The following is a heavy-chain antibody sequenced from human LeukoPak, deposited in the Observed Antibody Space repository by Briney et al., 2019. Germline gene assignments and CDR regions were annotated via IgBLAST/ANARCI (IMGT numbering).Heavy chain of an antibody. D-gene: IGHD4-11*01. V-gene: IGHV1-2*06. CDR3: ARGTTVTTRRGDWFDP. Sequence: ASVEVSCKASGYTFTDYYIHWVRQAPGQGLEWMGRINPNSGGTNYAQKFQGRVTMTRDTSISTAYMELSRLRSDDTAVYYCARGTTVTTRRGDWFDPWGQGTLVTVSS. CDR1: GYTFTDYY. CDR2: INPNSGGT. J-gene: IGHJ5*02.